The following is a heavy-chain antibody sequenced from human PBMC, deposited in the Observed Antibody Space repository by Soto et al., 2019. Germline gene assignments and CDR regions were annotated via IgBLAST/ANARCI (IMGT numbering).Heavy chain of an antibody. Sequence: GASVKVSCKASGGTFSSYAISWVRQAPGQGLEWMGGIIPIFGTANYAQKFQGRVTITADKSTSTAYMELSSLRSEDTAVYYCARDQGKYYYDSSGYYAYWGQGTLVTVSS. CDR1: GGTFSSYA. D-gene: IGHD3-22*01. J-gene: IGHJ4*02. CDR2: IIPIFGTA. CDR3: ARDQGKYYYDSSGYYAY. V-gene: IGHV1-69*06.